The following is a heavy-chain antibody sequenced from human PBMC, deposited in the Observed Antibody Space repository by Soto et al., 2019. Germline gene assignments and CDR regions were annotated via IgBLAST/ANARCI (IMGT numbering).Heavy chain of an antibody. Sequence: SETLSLTCTVSGGSISGSYWSWIRQTPGKVLEWIGYISYTGTIHYGPSLKSRITISLDTSKNQFSLKLSSVTAADTAIYYCARLSGITGPFDYWGQGTLVTVSS. CDR2: ISYTGTI. CDR3: ARLSGITGPFDY. D-gene: IGHD1-20*01. CDR1: GGSISGSY. V-gene: IGHV4-59*01. J-gene: IGHJ4*02.